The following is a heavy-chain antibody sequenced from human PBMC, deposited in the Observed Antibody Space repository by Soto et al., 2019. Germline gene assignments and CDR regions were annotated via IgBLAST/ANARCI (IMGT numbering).Heavy chain of an antibody. J-gene: IGHJ2*01. CDR2: ISYDGSNK. Sequence: QVQLVESGGGVVQPGRSLRLSCAASGFTFSSYGMHWVRQAPGKGLEWVAVISYDGSNKYYADSVKGRFTISRDNSKNTRYLQMNSLRAEDTAVYYCAKVGYDSSGYYYDGWYFDLWGRGTLVTVSS. D-gene: IGHD3-22*01. CDR1: GFTFSSYG. V-gene: IGHV3-30*18. CDR3: AKVGYDSSGYYYDGWYFDL.